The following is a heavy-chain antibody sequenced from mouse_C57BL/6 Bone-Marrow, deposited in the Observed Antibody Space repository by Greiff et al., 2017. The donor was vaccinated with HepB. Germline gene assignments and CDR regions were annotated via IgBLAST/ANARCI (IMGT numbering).Heavy chain of an antibody. CDR2: IHPNSGST. V-gene: IGHV1-64*01. Sequence: VQLQQPGAELVKPGASVKLSCKASGYTFTSYWMHWVKQRPGQGLEWIGMIHPNSGSTNYNEKFKSKATLTVGKSSSTAYMQLSSLTSEDSAVYYCARIYYGNYWAMDYWGQGTSVTVSS. CDR3: ARIYYGNYWAMDY. J-gene: IGHJ4*01. CDR1: GYTFTSYW. D-gene: IGHD2-1*01.